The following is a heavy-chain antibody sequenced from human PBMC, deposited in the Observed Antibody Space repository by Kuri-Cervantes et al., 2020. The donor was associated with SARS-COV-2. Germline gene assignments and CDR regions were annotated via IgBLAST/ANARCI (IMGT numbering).Heavy chain of an antibody. J-gene: IGHJ6*02. Sequence: SETLSLTCAVYGGSFSGYYWSWIRQPPGKGLEWIGEINHSGSNNYNPSLKSRVTISVDTSKNQFSLKLSSVTAADTAVYYCARGRDYSLSSYYYYGMDVWGQGTTVTVSS. V-gene: IGHV4-34*01. CDR1: GGSFSGYY. CDR3: ARGRDYSLSSYYYYGMDV. CDR2: INHSGSN. D-gene: IGHD4-11*01.